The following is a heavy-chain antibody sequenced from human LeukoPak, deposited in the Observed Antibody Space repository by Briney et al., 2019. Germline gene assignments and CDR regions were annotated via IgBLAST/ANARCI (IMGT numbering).Heavy chain of an antibody. V-gene: IGHV4-59*08. Sequence: SETLSLTCTVSGGSISSYYWSRIRQPPGKGLEWIGYIYYSGSTNYNPSLKSRVTISVDTSKNQFSLKLSSVTAADTAVYYCARHGPRYSSGWFTDYWGQGTLVTVSS. D-gene: IGHD6-19*01. CDR1: GGSISSYY. CDR3: ARHGPRYSSGWFTDY. CDR2: IYYSGST. J-gene: IGHJ4*02.